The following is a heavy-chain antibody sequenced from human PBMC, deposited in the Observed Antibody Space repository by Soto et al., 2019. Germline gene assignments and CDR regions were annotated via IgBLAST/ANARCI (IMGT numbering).Heavy chain of an antibody. CDR3: ARTYGDYIRYFDY. D-gene: IGHD4-17*01. J-gene: IGHJ4*02. V-gene: IGHV4-59*08. Sequence: SETLSLTCTVSGGSISSYYWSWIRQPPGKGLEWIGYIYYSGSTNYNPSLKSRVTISVDTSKNQFSLKLSSVTAADTAVYYCARTYGDYIRYFDYWGQGTLVTVSS. CDR1: GGSISSYY. CDR2: IYYSGST.